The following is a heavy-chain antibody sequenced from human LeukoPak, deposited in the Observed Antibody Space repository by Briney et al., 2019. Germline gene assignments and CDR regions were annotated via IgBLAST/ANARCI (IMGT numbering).Heavy chain of an antibody. D-gene: IGHD3-9*01. CDR1: GFTFSNAW. J-gene: IGHJ4*02. CDR3: TTGTLNYDVLTGYFSYYFDY. CDR2: IKSKTDGGTT. V-gene: IGHV3-15*01. Sequence: GGSLRLSCTASGFTFSNAWMSWVRQAPGKGLEWVGRIKSKTDGGTTDYAAPVKGRFTISRDDSKNTLYLQMNSLKTEDTAVYYCTTGTLNYDVLTGYFSYYFDYWGQGTLDTVSS.